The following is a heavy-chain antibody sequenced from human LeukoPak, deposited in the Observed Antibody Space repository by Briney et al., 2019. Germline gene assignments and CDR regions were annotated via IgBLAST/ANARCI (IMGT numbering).Heavy chain of an antibody. J-gene: IGHJ3*02. CDR3: ARDPIYYGSGSYYNKGDAFDI. V-gene: IGHV3-21*01. CDR1: GFTLSSYS. Sequence: GGSLRLSCAASGFTLSSYSMNWVRQAPGKGLEWVSSISSSSSYIYYADSVKGRFTISRDNAKNSLYLQMNSLRAEDTAVYYCARDPIYYGSGSYYNKGDAFDIWGQGTMVTVSS. CDR2: ISSSSSYI. D-gene: IGHD3-10*01.